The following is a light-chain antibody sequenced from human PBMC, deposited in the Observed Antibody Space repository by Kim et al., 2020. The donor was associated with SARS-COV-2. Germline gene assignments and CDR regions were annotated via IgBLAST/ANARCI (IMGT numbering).Light chain of an antibody. CDR1: QDVNSW. V-gene: IGKV1-12*01. Sequence: DIQLTQSPSSVSASLGDRVTITCRASQDVNSWLAWYQQKPGKAPKLLIYGANVLESGVPSTFSGSGPGTEFTLTISSLRPEDFATYYCQQANSFPYTFGQGTKLEI. J-gene: IGKJ2*01. CDR2: GAN. CDR3: QQANSFPYT.